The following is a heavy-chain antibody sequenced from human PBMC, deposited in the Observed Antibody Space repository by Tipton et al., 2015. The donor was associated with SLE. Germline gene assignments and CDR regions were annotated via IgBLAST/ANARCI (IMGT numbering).Heavy chain of an antibody. CDR1: GFTFSTYW. Sequence: SLRLSCAASGFTFSTYWMSWVRQAPGKGLEWVANIKQDGSEKYYVDSVKGRFTISRDNTKNSLYLQMNSLRADDTAVYYCASSPDYGSHFDHWGQGTLVTVSS. CDR2: IKQDGSEK. V-gene: IGHV3-7*01. D-gene: IGHD4-17*01. CDR3: ASSPDYGSHFDH. J-gene: IGHJ4*02.